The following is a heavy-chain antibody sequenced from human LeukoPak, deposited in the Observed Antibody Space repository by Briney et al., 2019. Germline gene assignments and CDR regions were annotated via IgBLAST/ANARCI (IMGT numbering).Heavy chain of an antibody. CDR3: ARGHRLSGRRPPIDY. Sequence: TASETLSLTCAVYGGSFSGYYWSWIRQPPGKGLEWIGEINHSGSTNYNPSLKSRVTISVDTSKNQFSLKLSSVTAADTAVYYCARGHRLSGRRPPIDYWGQGTLVTVSS. J-gene: IGHJ4*02. D-gene: IGHD3-9*01. V-gene: IGHV4-34*01. CDR1: GGSFSGYY. CDR2: INHSGST.